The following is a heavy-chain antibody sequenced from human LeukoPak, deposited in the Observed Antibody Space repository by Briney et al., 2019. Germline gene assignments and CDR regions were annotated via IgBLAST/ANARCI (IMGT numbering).Heavy chain of an antibody. CDR2: IHYSGST. J-gene: IGHJ3*01. D-gene: IGHD3-16*01. CDR3: ARLGALHDAFDV. Sequence: KSSETLSLTCAVSGDSIRSYYWSWIRQPPGKGLEWIGNIHYSGSTKYNSSLESRVTISVDTSNNQFSLRVTSLTAADTAVYYCARLGALHDAFDVWGQGTLVTVSS. V-gene: IGHV4-59*12. CDR1: GDSIRSYY.